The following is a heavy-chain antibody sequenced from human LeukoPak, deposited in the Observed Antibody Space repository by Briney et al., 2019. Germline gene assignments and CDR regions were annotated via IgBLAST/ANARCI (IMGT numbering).Heavy chain of an antibody. CDR3: ARYYGSGSDPMDV. V-gene: IGHV4-61*08. CDR2: IYYSGST. D-gene: IGHD3-10*01. CDR1: GGSISSGGYS. J-gene: IGHJ6*03. Sequence: PSETLSLTCAVSGGSISSGGYSWSWIRQPPGKGLEWIGYIYYSGSTNYNPSLKSRVTISVDTSKNQFSLKLSSVTAADTAVYYCARYYGSGSDPMDVWGKGTTVTISS.